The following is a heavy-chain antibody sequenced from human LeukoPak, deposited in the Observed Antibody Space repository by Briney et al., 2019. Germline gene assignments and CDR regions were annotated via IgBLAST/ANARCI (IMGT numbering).Heavy chain of an antibody. D-gene: IGHD5-18*01. J-gene: IGHJ4*02. V-gene: IGHV3-30*02. CDR2: IRNDGYEY. CDR3: VKVDT. Sequence: GGSLRLSCVASGFTFSTSGMHWVRQSPGKGLDWVAFIRNDGYEYNYAESVKGRFTISRDNSKNTLYLQMDSLSAEDTAVYYCVKVDTWGQGTLVTVSS. CDR1: GFTFSTSG.